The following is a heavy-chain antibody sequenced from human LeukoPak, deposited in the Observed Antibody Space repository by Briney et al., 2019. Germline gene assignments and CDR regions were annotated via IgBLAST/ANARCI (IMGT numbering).Heavy chain of an antibody. D-gene: IGHD3-10*01. CDR3: ARVVRGVITDY. CDR1: GGSISSYY. V-gene: IGHV4-59*12. Sequence: SETLSLTCTVSGGSISSYYWSWIRQPPGKGLEWIGYIYYSGSTNYNPSLKSRVTISVDTSKNQFSLKLSSVTAADTAVYYCARVVRGVITDYWGQGTLVTVSS. CDR2: IYYSGST. J-gene: IGHJ4*02.